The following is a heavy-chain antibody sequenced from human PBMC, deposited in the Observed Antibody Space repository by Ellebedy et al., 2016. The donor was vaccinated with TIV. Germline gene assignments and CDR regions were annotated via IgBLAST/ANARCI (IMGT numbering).Heavy chain of an antibody. CDR3: ARGRFSYYGSGRYYFDY. CDR2: INHSGST. V-gene: IGHV4-34*01. Sequence: SETLSLTXAVYGGSFSGYYWSWIRQPPGKGLEWIGEINHSGSTNYNPSLKSRVTISVDTSKNQFSLKLSSVTAADTAVYHCARGRFSYYGSGRYYFDYWGQGTLVTVSS. J-gene: IGHJ4*02. D-gene: IGHD3-10*01. CDR1: GGSFSGYY.